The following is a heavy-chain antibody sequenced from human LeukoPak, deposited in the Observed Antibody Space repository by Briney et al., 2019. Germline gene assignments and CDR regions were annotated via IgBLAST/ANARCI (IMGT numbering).Heavy chain of an antibody. V-gene: IGHV4-39*07. J-gene: IGHJ4*02. D-gene: IGHD6-19*01. CDR1: GGSISSSSYY. CDR2: IYYSGST. Sequence: NPSETLSLTRTVSGGSISSSSYYWGWIRQPPGKGLEWIGSIYYSGSTYYNPTLKSRVTISVDTYKNQFSLKLSSVTAADTAVYYCARDSSSSGWTIDYWGQGTLVTVSS. CDR3: ARDSSSSGWTIDY.